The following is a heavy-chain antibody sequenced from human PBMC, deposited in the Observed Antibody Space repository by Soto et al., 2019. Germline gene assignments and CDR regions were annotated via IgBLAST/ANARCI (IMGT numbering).Heavy chain of an antibody. J-gene: IGHJ4*02. D-gene: IGHD4-17*01. V-gene: IGHV1-69*12. CDR3: ARGPDYEGYFDY. CDR2: IILPFGTP. Sequence: QVRLEQSEAEVKKPGSSVKVSCKASGGTFSNYAISWVRQAPGQGLEWMGVIILPFGTPNYAQTFQGRVTITADESMTTAYMERSGLRYEDTAVYYCARGPDYEGYFDYWGRGTLVTVSS. CDR1: GGTFSNYA.